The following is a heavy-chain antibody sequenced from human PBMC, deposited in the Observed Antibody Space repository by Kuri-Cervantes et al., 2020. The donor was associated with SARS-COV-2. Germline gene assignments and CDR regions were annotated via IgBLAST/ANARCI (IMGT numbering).Heavy chain of an antibody. Sequence: GGSLRLSCAASGLTFSSYAMSWVRQAPGKGLEWVSAISGSSGSTYYAESGKGRFTITRDNAKHMLFLQMNSLGAEDTAVYYCVRDGDHWNFDYWGQGTRVTVSS. CDR1: GLTFSSYA. J-gene: IGHJ4*02. D-gene: IGHD1-1*01. CDR3: VRDGDHWNFDY. V-gene: IGHV3-23*01. CDR2: ISGSSGST.